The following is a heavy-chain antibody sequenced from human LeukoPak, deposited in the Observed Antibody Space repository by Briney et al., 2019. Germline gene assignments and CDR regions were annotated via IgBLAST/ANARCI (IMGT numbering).Heavy chain of an antibody. J-gene: IGHJ4*02. D-gene: IGHD3-10*01. CDR1: GFTFSSYA. CDR3: VKVPVAYVYGSGSYYSDY. V-gene: IGHV3-23*01. CDR2: ISGSGGST. Sequence: GGSLRLSCAASGFTFSSYAMSWVRQAPGKGLEWVSAISGSGGSTYYADSVKGRFTISRDNSKNTLYLQMNSLRAEDTAVYYCVKVPVAYVYGSGSYYSDYWGQGTLVTVSS.